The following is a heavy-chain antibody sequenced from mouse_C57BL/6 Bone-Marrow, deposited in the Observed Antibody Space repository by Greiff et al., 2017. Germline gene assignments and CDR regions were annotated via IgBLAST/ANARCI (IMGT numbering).Heavy chain of an antibody. Sequence: QVQLQQSGAELAKPGASVKLSCKASGYTFTSYWMHGVKQRTGQGLEWIGYSNPSRGYNKYNQKLKDKATLTADKSSSTAYMQLSSLSYEDSAVYYCARGEDYWGQGTTLTVSS. D-gene: IGHD2-13*01. J-gene: IGHJ2*01. CDR3: ARGEDY. CDR2: SNPSRGYN. CDR1: GYTFTSYW. V-gene: IGHV1-7*01.